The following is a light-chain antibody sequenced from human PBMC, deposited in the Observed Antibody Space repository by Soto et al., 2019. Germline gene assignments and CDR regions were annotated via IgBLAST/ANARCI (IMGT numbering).Light chain of an antibody. V-gene: IGLV2-14*02. CDR2: EVS. J-gene: IGLJ1*01. CDR1: NNDVGAFNL. Sequence: QSVLTQPASVSGSPGQSITISCTGTNNDVGAFNLVSWYQQHPVKAPKLMIYEVSNRPSGVSNRFSGSKSGNTASLTISGLQAEDEADYYCSSYTSSSSYVFGTGTKLTVL. CDR3: SSYTSSSSYV.